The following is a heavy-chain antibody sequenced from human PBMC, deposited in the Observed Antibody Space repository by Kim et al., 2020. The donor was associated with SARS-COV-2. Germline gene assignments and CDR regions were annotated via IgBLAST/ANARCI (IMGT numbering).Heavy chain of an antibody. CDR2: I. J-gene: IGHJ4*02. CDR3: ARDISGYSWEN. Sequence: IYYAASVKGRFTISRDNAKNSLYLQMNSLRAEDTAVYYCARDISGYSWENWGQGTLVTVSS. D-gene: IGHD5-18*01. V-gene: IGHV3-21*01.